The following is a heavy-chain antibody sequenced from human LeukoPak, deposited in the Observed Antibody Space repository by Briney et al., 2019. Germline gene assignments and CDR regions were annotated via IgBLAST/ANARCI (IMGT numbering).Heavy chain of an antibody. CDR1: GYTFTGYY. D-gene: IGHD2-2*01. Sequence: ASVKVSCKASGYTFTGYYMHWVRQAPGQGLEWMGWINPNSGGTNYAQKFQGRVTMTRDTSISTAYMELSRLRSDDTAVYYCARDLREYCTSTSCHLEYWGQGTLVTVSS. V-gene: IGHV1-2*02. J-gene: IGHJ4*02. CDR2: INPNSGGT. CDR3: ARDLREYCTSTSCHLEY.